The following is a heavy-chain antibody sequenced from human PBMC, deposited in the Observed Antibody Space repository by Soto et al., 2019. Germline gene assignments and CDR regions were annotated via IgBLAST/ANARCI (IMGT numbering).Heavy chain of an antibody. V-gene: IGHV3-74*01. Sequence: PGGSLRLSCAASGFTFSSNWMHWVRQAPGKGLVWVSRISSDGSTTTYADSVKGRFTISRENAKNTLFLQMSSLRAEDTAVYYCASTIAARPNWGQGTLVTVSS. CDR1: GFTFSSNW. D-gene: IGHD6-13*01. CDR2: ISSDGSTT. CDR3: ASTIAARPN. J-gene: IGHJ4*02.